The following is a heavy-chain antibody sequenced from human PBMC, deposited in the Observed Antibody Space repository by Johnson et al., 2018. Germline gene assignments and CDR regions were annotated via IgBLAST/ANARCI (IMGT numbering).Heavy chain of an antibody. CDR2: FNSDGSST. V-gene: IGHV3-74*03. J-gene: IGHJ6*02. CDR3: GRGNYYGMDV. CDR1: GFTFSRFW. Sequence: VQLVESGGGLVQPGGSLRLSCAGSGFTSGFTFSRFWMHWVRQGPGKGLVWVSRFNSDGSSTTYADSVKGRFTISRDNAKDTLYLQMNSLRAEDTAVYYCGRGNYYGMDVWGQGTTVTVSS.